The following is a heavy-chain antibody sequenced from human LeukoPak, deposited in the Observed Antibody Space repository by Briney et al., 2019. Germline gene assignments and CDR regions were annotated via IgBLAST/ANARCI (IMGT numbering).Heavy chain of an antibody. Sequence: SETLSLTCTVSGGFISSSSYYWGWIRQPPGKGLEWIGSIYYSGSTYYNPSLKSRVTISVDTSKNQFSLTLSSVTAADTAVYYCAETSNIVVVPAAISAYYYYMDVWGKGTTVTVSS. CDR2: IYYSGST. D-gene: IGHD2-2*01. CDR1: GGFISSSSYY. J-gene: IGHJ6*03. V-gene: IGHV4-39*01. CDR3: AETSNIVVVPAAISAYYYYMDV.